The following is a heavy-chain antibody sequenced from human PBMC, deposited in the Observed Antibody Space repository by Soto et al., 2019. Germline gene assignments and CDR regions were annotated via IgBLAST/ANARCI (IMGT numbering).Heavy chain of an antibody. Sequence: ASVKVSCKASGYTFTSYAMHWVRQAPGQRLEWMGWVNAGNGNTKYSQKFQGRVTITRDTSASTAYMELSSLRSEDTAVYFCARGTCSGGGCYSFYFDYRGQGTLVTVSS. CDR2: VNAGNGNT. CDR1: GYTFTSYA. V-gene: IGHV1-3*01. CDR3: ARGTCSGGGCYSFYFDY. J-gene: IGHJ4*02. D-gene: IGHD2-15*01.